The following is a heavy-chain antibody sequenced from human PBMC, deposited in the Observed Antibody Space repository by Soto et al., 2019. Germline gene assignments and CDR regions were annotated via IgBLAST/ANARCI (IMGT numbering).Heavy chain of an antibody. D-gene: IGHD5-12*01. J-gene: IGHJ4*02. V-gene: IGHV4-34*01. CDR1: GGSFSGYY. CDR2: INHSGST. CDR3: ARRAADIVATTRQYFDC. Sequence: SETLSLTCAVYGGSFSGYYWSWIRQPPGKGLEWIGEINHSGSTNYNPSLKSRVTISVDTSKNQFSLKLSSVTAADTAVYYCARRAADIVATTRQYFDCWGQGTLVTVSS.